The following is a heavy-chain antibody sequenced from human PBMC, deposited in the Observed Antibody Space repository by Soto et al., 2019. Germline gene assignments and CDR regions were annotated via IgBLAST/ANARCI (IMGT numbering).Heavy chain of an antibody. D-gene: IGHD6-19*01. J-gene: IGHJ6*02. Sequence: LSLTCTVSGGSISSSSYYWGWIRQPPGKGLEWIGSIYYSGSTYYNPSLKSRVTISVDTSKNQFSLKLSSVTAADTAVYYCARRSSGPYYYGMDGWRQGTTVIV. CDR3: ARRSSGPYYYGMDG. CDR2: IYYSGST. V-gene: IGHV4-39*01. CDR1: GGSISSSSYY.